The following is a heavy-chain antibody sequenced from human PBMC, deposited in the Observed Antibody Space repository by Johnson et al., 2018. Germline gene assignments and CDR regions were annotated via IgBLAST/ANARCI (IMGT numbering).Heavy chain of an antibody. CDR3: TCRSFGSGGQYFDV. Sequence: QVQLVQSGAEVKKPGASVRLSCKASGYTFTNHYMHWVRQVPGQGLEWMGIINPSGDSTTYSQKIQGRVTMTSDTSTSTVYMELSSLRSEDSAMYYCTCRSFGSGGQYFDVWGQGTIVTVSS. V-gene: IGHV1-46*01. CDR2: INPSGDST. J-gene: IGHJ3*01. D-gene: IGHD3-10*01. CDR1: GYTFTNHY.